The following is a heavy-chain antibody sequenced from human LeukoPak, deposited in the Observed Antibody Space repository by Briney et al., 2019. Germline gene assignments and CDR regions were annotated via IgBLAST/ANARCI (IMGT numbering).Heavy chain of an antibody. CDR1: GFTFTGYW. CDR2: INDVGSNT. V-gene: IGHV3-74*01. J-gene: IGHJ4*02. CDR3: ATVEVGGDYSKLDY. Sequence: GGCLRVSCAASGFTFTGYWMRWVRQPPDKGLEWVSRINDVGSNTTYAHSVKGRFTIYRDNGKNTVFLKMNSLRVEDTAVYYCATVEVGGDYSKLDYWGQGILVTVSS. D-gene: IGHD2-21*02.